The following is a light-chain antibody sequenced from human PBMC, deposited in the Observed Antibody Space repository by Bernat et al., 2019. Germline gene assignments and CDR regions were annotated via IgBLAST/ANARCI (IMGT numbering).Light chain of an antibody. CDR3: QSYDSSLSAWV. Sequence: QSVLTQPPSVSGAPGQRVTISCTGSSSNIGAGYDVHWYQQLPGTAPKLLIYGNSNRPSGVPARFSASKSGTSASLAITGLQAEDEADYYCQSYDSSLSAWVFGGGTKLTVL. V-gene: IGLV1-40*01. J-gene: IGLJ3*02. CDR1: SSNIGAGYD. CDR2: GNS.